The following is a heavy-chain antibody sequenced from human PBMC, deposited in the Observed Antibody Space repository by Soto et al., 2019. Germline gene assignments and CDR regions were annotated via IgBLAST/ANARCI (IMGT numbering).Heavy chain of an antibody. CDR2: IIPVFGTA. V-gene: IGHV1-69*12. Sequence: QVQLVQSGAEVRKPGASVKVSCKASGATLSTFINYGITWVRQAPGQGLKWMGGIIPVFGTAHYAQKFQGRVTISADESTRTAYMELSSLRSEDTAVYYCARGAATKIVVVVYDAFEIWGQGTMVTVTS. CDR1: GATLSTFINYG. D-gene: IGHD3-22*01. J-gene: IGHJ3*02. CDR3: ARGAATKIVVVVYDAFEI.